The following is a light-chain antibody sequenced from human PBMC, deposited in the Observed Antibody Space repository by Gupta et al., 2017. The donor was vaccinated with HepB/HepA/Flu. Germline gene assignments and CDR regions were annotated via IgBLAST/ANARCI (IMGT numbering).Light chain of an antibody. CDR1: SSDVGGYNY. CDR3: CSSEGSHTERV. J-gene: IGLJ2*01. CDR2: DVS. Sequence: QSALTQPRSVSGSPGQSVTISCTGTSSDVGGYNYVSWYQQHPGKAPKLMIYDVSKRPSGVPDRFSGSKSGNKASLTISGLQAEDEADYYCCSSEGSHTERVFGGGTKLTVL. V-gene: IGLV2-11*01.